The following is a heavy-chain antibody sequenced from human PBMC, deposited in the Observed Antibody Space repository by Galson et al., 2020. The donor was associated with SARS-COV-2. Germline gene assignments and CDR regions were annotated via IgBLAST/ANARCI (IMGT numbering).Heavy chain of an antibody. J-gene: IGHJ5*02. CDR2: INPSGGST. CDR1: GYTFTSYY. CDR3: ARDRGGGETIFGVARVHNWFDP. Sequence: ASVKVSCKASGYTFTSYYMHWVRQAPGQGLEWMGIINPSGGSTSYAQKFQGRVTMTRDTSTSTVYMELSSLRSEDTAVYYCARDRGGGETIFGVARVHNWFDPWGQGTLVTVSS. D-gene: IGHD3-3*01. V-gene: IGHV1-46*01.